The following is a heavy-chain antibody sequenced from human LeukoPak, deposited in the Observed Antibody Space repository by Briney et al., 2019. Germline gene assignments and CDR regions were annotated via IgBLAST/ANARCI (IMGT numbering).Heavy chain of an antibody. D-gene: IGHD5-18*01. CDR3: ARGAYTYGYVVDS. CDR2: IDHSGST. J-gene: IGHJ4*02. Sequence: SETLSLTCAVYGGSFSGYYWTWIRQPPGKGLEWIGEIDHSGSTNYNPSLKSRITISADTSKNQFSLRLTSVTAADTAVYYCARGAYTYGYVVDSWGQGILVTVSS. CDR1: GGSFSGYY. V-gene: IGHV4-34*01.